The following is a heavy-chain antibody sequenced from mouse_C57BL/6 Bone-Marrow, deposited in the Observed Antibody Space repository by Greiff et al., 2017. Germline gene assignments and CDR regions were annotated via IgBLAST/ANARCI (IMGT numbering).Heavy chain of an antibody. CDR1: GFTFSSYG. J-gene: IGHJ4*01. CDR2: ISSGGSYT. V-gene: IGHV5-6*01. CDR3: ARHVSYGSSYDYAMDY. D-gene: IGHD1-1*01. Sequence: EVKLQESGGDLVKPGGSLKLSSAASGFTFSSYGMSWVRQTPDKRLEWVATISSGGSYTYYPDSVKGRFTISRDNAKNTLYLQMSSLKSEDTAMYYCARHVSYGSSYDYAMDYWGQGTSVTVSS.